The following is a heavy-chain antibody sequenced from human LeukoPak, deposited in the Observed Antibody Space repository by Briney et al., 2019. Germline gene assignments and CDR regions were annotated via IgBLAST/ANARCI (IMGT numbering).Heavy chain of an antibody. D-gene: IGHD3-10*01. CDR1: GFTVSSNY. J-gene: IGHJ6*03. Sequence: PGGSLRLSCAASGFTVSSNYMSWVRQAPGKGLEWLSVIYSGGSTYYPDSVKGRFTISRGNSKNTLYLQMNSLRAEDTAVYYCARDLYYGSGDYYYYYYMDVWGKGTTVTVSS. CDR3: ARDLYYGSGDYYYYYYMDV. CDR2: IYSGGST. V-gene: IGHV3-66*02.